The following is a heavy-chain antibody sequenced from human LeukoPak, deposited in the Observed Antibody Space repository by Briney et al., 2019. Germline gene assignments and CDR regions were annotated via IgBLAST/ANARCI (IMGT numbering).Heavy chain of an antibody. CDR3: AKSKTAVTTGYLDY. CDR1: GFTFDDYT. CDR2: ISWDGGST. V-gene: IGHV3-43*01. Sequence: PGGSLRLSCAASGFTFDDYTMHWVRQAPGKGLEWVSLISWDGGSTYYADSVKGRFTISRDNSENSLYLQMNSLRTEDTALYYCAKSKTAVTTGYLDYWGQGTLVTVSS. J-gene: IGHJ4*02. D-gene: IGHD4-17*01.